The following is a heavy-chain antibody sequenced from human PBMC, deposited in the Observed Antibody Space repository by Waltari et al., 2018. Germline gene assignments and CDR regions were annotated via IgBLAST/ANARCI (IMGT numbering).Heavy chain of an antibody. CDR2: ISAYNGNT. CDR3: ARDSALRFLEWEGRFCVY. CDR1: GYTFTSYG. V-gene: IGHV1-18*01. D-gene: IGHD3-3*01. Sequence: SGAEVKKPGASVKVSCKASGYTFTSYGISWVRQAPGQGLEWMGWISAYNGNTNYAQKLQGRVTMTTDTSTSTAYMELRSLRSDDTAVYYCARDSALRFLEWEGRFCVYWGQGTLVTVSS. J-gene: IGHJ4*02.